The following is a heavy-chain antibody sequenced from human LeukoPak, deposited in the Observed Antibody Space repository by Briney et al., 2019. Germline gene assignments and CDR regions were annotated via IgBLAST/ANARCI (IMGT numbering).Heavy chain of an antibody. CDR1: DGSTTGYY. CDR2: VYYTGRT. Sequence: SETLSLTCSVSDGSTTGYYWSWIRQPPGKGLEWIAYVYYTGRTLYNPSLESRVTISVDTSKTQFSLTVTSVTAADTAVYYCARQYSSGWYYFDYWGQGTLVTVSS. V-gene: IGHV4-59*08. CDR3: ARQYSSGWYYFDY. J-gene: IGHJ4*02. D-gene: IGHD6-19*01.